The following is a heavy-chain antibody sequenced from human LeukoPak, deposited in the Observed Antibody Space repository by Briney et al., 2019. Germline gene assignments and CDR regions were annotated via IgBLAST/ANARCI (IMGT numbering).Heavy chain of an antibody. Sequence: PGGSLRLSATASGFNLRGYGIHWVRQAAGKGLEWVGFLSSNGTKIYYADPVKGRFTFSRDNPKNTLYLQMNSLRPDDTGIYYCARVGESCNSSSCHEWDYWGQGTLVTVSS. CDR2: LSSNGTKI. D-gene: IGHD2-2*01. V-gene: IGHV3-30*03. J-gene: IGHJ4*02. CDR1: GFNLRGYG. CDR3: ARVGESCNSSSCHEWDY.